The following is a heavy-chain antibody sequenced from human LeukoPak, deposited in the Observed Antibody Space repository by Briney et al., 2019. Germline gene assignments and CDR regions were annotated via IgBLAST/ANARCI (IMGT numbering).Heavy chain of an antibody. J-gene: IGHJ4*02. CDR2: INTDGSST. CDR1: GFTFSSYW. V-gene: IGHV3-74*01. CDR3: ARGSSTHGEYYFDY. D-gene: IGHD2-2*01. Sequence: GGSLRLSCAASGFTFSSYWMHWVRQAPGKGLVWVSRINTDGSSTSYADSVKGRFTISRDNAKSTLYLQMNSLRAEDTAVYYCARGSSTHGEYYFDYWGQGTLVTVSS.